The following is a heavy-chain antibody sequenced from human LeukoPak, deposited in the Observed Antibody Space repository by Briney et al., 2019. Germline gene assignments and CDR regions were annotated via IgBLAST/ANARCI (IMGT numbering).Heavy chain of an antibody. V-gene: IGHV4-61*10. CDR2: IYYSGST. CDR1: GGSISSGSYY. D-gene: IGHD2-2*01. J-gene: IGHJ6*03. CDR3: ARTTEGYCSSASCFGFSYSYYMDV. Sequence: SETLSLTCTVSGGSISSGSYYWSWIRQPAGKGLEWIGYIYYSGSTNYNLSLKSRVTISVDTSKNQFSLKLSSVIAADTAVYYCARTTEGYCSSASCFGFSYSYYMDVWGKGTTVTISS.